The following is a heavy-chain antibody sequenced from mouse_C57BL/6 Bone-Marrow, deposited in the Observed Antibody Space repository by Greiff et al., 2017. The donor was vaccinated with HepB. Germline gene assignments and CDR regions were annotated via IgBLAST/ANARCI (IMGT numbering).Heavy chain of an antibody. J-gene: IGHJ4*01. V-gene: IGHV1-81*01. CDR1: GYTFTSYW. Sequence: VQLKQPGAELVKPGASVKLSCKASGYTFTSYWMHWVKQRTGQGLEWIGEIYPRSGNTYYNEKFKGKATLTADKSSSTAYMELRSLTSEDSAVYFCARRLGNAMDYWGQGTSVTVSS. D-gene: IGHD3-2*02. CDR3: ARRLGNAMDY. CDR2: IYPRSGNT.